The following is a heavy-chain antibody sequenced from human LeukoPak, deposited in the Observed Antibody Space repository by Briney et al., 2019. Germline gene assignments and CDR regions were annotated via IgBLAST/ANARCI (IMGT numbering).Heavy chain of an antibody. CDR3: AKAPYCGGDCYNLDS. V-gene: IGHV3-23*01. Sequence: HPGGSLRLSCAASGFTFSSYAMGWVRQAPGKGLEWVSAISGSGVSTYYADSVKGRFTISRDKAKNTLYLQMNSLRAEDTAVYYCAKAPYCGGDCYNLDSWGQGTLVTVSS. J-gene: IGHJ4*02. CDR1: GFTFSSYA. CDR2: ISGSGVST. D-gene: IGHD2-21*02.